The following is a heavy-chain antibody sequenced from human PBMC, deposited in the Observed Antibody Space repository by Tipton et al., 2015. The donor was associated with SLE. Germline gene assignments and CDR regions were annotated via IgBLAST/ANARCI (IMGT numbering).Heavy chain of an antibody. V-gene: IGHV3-48*03. Sequence: SLRLSCAASRFTFKIYEMNWVRQAPGQGLEWVSHIGSSGSATYYADSVKGRFTISRDNAENSLFLQINSLRVEDTAVYYCAREGLASPGRALDIWGQGTMVTVSS. CDR2: IGSSGSAT. D-gene: IGHD6-13*01. CDR1: RFTFKIYE. CDR3: AREGLASPGRALDI. J-gene: IGHJ3*02.